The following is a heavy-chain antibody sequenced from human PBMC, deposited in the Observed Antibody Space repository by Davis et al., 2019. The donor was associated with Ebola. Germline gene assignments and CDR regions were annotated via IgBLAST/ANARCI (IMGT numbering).Heavy chain of an antibody. CDR1: GFAFGSFT. CDR2: ISDAATGNT. Sequence: GESLKISCAASGFAFGSFTMNWVRQAPGKGLEWVSTISDAATGNTHYADSVEGRFTISRDDSRNTVFLQMNTLRAEDKAVYYCTTWLVNHFDYWGQGTLVTVTS. V-gene: IGHV3-23*01. D-gene: IGHD1-1*01. J-gene: IGHJ4*02. CDR3: TTWLVNHFDY.